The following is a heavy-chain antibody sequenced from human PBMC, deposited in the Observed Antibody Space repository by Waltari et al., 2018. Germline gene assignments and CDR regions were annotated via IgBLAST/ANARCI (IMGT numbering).Heavy chain of an antibody. CDR3: ARHGSGWYQGWFDP. V-gene: IGHV4-39*01. Sequence: QLQLQESGPGLVKPSETLSLTCTVSGGSISSSSYYWGWIRQPPGKGLEWIGSIYYSGSTYYNPSLKSRVTISVDTSKNQFSLKLSSVTTADTAVYYCARHGSGWYQGWFDPWGQGTLVTVSS. CDR1: GGSISSSSYY. D-gene: IGHD6-19*01. J-gene: IGHJ5*02. CDR2: IYYSGST.